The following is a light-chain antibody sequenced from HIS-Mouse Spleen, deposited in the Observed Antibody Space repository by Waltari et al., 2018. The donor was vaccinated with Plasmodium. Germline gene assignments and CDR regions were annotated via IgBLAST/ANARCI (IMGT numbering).Light chain of an antibody. CDR2: DVS. CDR1: SSDVGGYNY. V-gene: IGLV2-14*03. J-gene: IGLJ1*01. Sequence: QSALTQPASVSGSPGQSITISCTGTSSDVGGYNYVSWYQQHPGKAPKRMIYDVSNRTSGGSNRFSGSKSGNTASLTISGLQAEDEADYYCSSYTSSSKDVFGTGTKVTVL. CDR3: SSYTSSSKDV.